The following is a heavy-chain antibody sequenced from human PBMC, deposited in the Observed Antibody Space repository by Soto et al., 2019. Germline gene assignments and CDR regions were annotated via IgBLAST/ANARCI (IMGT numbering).Heavy chain of an antibody. J-gene: IGHJ4*02. D-gene: IGHD3-10*01. Sequence: EASVKVSCKASGYNFTSYGISWVRKAPGQGLEWRGCISAYNGNTNYEQKIQGRVTMTRDTAIRAACMEVSSLRSDDTAVYYCERGRASGSYSLLDYWGQGTLVT. CDR3: ERGRASGSYSLLDY. CDR2: ISAYNGNT. V-gene: IGHV1-18*04. CDR1: GYNFTSYG.